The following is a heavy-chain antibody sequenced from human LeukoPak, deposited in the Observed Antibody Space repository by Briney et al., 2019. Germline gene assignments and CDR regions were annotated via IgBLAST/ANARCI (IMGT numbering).Heavy chain of an antibody. Sequence: PGGSLRLSCAASGFTFSRYWMHWVRQAPGKGLVWLSRINSDESSTNYADSVKGRFTISRDNAQNTLYLQMNSLRAEDTAVYYCARAEFVGFDAFDIWGQGTMVTVSS. CDR1: GFTFSRYW. V-gene: IGHV3-74*01. CDR2: INSDESST. D-gene: IGHD3-10*01. CDR3: ARAEFVGFDAFDI. J-gene: IGHJ3*02.